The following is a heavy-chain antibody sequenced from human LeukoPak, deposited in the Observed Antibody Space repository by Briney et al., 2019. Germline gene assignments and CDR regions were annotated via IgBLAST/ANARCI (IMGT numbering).Heavy chain of an antibody. J-gene: IGHJ4*02. D-gene: IGHD1-20*01. CDR1: GVTFSDYY. CDR3: AGALYNWNDVV. CDR2: INDDGGGT. Sequence: GGSLRLSCAASGVTFSDYYTHWVRQAPGKGLEWVSRINDDGGGTSYADSVKGRFTISRDSAKNTVYLQMNTLRGEDTALYYCAGALYNWNDVVWGQGTLVTVSS. V-gene: IGHV3-74*01.